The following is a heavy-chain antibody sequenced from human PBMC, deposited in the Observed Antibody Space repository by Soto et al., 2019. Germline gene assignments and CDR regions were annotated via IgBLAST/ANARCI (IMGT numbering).Heavy chain of an antibody. J-gene: IGHJ5*02. CDR3: ASGLGYKA. CDR1: GDSVSSSSYY. D-gene: IGHD5-12*01. CDR2: IHHSGTT. Sequence: QVQLQVSGPGLVKPSQTLSLTCTVSGDSVSSSSYYWSWIRQHPGKGLEWIGYIHHSGTTYYNPSLKSRITLSVDTSKNQFSLRLSSVTAADTAVYYCASGLGYKAWGQGTLVTVSS. V-gene: IGHV4-31*03.